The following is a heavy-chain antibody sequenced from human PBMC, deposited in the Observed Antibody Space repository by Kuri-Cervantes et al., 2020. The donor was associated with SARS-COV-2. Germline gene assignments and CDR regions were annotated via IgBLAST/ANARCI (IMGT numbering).Heavy chain of an antibody. CDR1: GFTFSSYS. D-gene: IGHD3-22*01. J-gene: IGHJ4*02. V-gene: IGHV3-21*01. CDR2: ISSSSSYI. Sequence: GESLKISCAASGFTFSSYSMNWVRQAPGKGLEWVSSISSSSSYIYYADSVKGRFTISRDNAKNSLYLQMNSLRAEDTAVYYCATVSSGYYSYEVDYWGQGTLVTVSS. CDR3: ATVSSGYYSYEVDY.